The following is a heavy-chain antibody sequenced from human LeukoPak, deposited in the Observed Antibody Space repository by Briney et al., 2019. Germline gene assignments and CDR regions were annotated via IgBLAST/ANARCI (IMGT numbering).Heavy chain of an antibody. V-gene: IGHV4-30-4*01. CDR2: MYYSGST. D-gene: IGHD3-22*01. J-gene: IGHJ5*02. Sequence: SETLSLTCAVYGGSICSGDYYWRWIRQPPGKGLEWIDYMYYSGSTYYNPSLKSRVTMSADTSKNQLSLTLSFVTAADTAMYYCARPYYYDSRIDPWGQGILVTVSS. CDR3: ARPYYYDSRIDP. CDR1: GGSICSGDYY.